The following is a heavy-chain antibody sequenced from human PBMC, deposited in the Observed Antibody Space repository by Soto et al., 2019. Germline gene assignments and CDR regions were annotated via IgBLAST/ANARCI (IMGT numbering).Heavy chain of an antibody. D-gene: IGHD6-19*01. V-gene: IGHV4-39*01. CDR1: GGSISSSLYY. CDR2: VFHSGST. J-gene: IGHJ4*02. Sequence: SETLSLTCGVSGGSISSSLYYWGYIRQAPGKGLEWVGSVFHSGSTYYNPSLKSRLTISVDTSRNQFSLRLASVTAADTAIYYCTRLTYSSSSATFDSWGQGTLVTVSS. CDR3: TRLTYSSSSATFDS.